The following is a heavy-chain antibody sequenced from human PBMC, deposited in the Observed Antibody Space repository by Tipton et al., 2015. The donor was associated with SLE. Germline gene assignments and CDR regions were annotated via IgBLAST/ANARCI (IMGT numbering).Heavy chain of an antibody. Sequence: TLSLTCTVSGGSISSHYWSWIRQPPGKGLEWIGYIYYSGSTNYNPSLKSRVTISVDTSKNQFSLKLSSVTAADTAVYYCARAGGAPPDFYYYGMDVWGQGTTVTVSS. D-gene: IGHD1-14*01. V-gene: IGHV4-59*11. CDR1: GGSISSHY. CDR3: ARAGGAPPDFYYYGMDV. J-gene: IGHJ6*02. CDR2: IYYSGST.